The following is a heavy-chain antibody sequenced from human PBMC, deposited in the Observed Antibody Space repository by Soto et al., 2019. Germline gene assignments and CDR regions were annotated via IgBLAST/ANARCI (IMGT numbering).Heavy chain of an antibody. CDR2: IWYDGSNK. CDR3: ARDFIRKYYESSGYYPTWYFDL. Sequence: QVQLVESGGGVVQPGRSLRLSCAASGFTFSSYGMHRVRQAPGKGLEWVAVIWYDGSNKYYADSVKGRFTISRDNSQNTLYLEMNSLRGEDTAVYYCARDFIRKYYESSGYYPTWYFDLWGRGTLVTVSS. V-gene: IGHV3-33*01. J-gene: IGHJ2*01. CDR1: GFTFSSYG. D-gene: IGHD3-22*01.